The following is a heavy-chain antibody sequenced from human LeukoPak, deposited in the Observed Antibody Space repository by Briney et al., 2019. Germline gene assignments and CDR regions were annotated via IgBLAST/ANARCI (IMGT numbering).Heavy chain of an antibody. V-gene: IGHV1-46*01. J-gene: IGHJ5*02. CDR2: INPSGGST. D-gene: IGHD6-19*01. CDR3: ARGRWIAVAGPNWFDP. Sequence: ASVKVSCKASGYTFTSYYMHWVRQAPGQGLEWMGIINPSGGSTSYAQKFQGRVTMTRDTSTGTVYMELSSLRSEDTAVYYCARGRWIAVAGPNWFDPWGQRTLVTVSS. CDR1: GYTFTSYY.